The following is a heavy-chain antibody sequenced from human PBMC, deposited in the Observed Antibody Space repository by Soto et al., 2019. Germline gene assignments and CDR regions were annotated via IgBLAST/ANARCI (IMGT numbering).Heavy chain of an antibody. D-gene: IGHD3-10*01. CDR1: GFTFNSND. V-gene: IGHV3-23*01. CDR3: VKHQVSLVRGISPFDY. Sequence: GGSLRLSCAVSGFTFNSNDMTWVRQAPGKGLEWVSTISSSGAFTYHADSVKGRLTISRDNSKNTVYLQMNSLRAEDTAVYYCVKHQVSLVRGISPFDYWGQGALVTVSS. J-gene: IGHJ4*02. CDR2: ISSSGAFT.